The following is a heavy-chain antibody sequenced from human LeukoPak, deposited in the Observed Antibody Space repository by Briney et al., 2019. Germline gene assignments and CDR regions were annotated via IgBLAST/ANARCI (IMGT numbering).Heavy chain of an antibody. Sequence: ASVKVSCKASGYTFTGYYMHWVRQAPGQGLEWMGWINPNSGGTNYAQKFQGRVTMTRDTSISTAYMELSRLRSDGTAVYYCARDYGDYTPADAFDIWGQGTMVTVSS. CDR1: GYTFTGYY. CDR2: INPNSGGT. J-gene: IGHJ3*02. V-gene: IGHV1-2*02. D-gene: IGHD4-17*01. CDR3: ARDYGDYTPADAFDI.